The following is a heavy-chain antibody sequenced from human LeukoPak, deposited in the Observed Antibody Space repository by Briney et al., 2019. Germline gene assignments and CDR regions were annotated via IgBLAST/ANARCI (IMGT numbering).Heavy chain of an antibody. CDR2: MNPNNGNT. D-gene: IGHD2-21*02. Sequence: ASVKVSCKASGYTFTNYDINWVRQATGQGLEWTGRMNPNNGNTGYVEKFQGRITMTRNTSITTAYMELSSLTSEDTAVYYCARDRGDNENWFDPWGQGTLVTVSS. CDR1: GYTFTNYD. V-gene: IGHV1-8*02. J-gene: IGHJ5*02. CDR3: ARDRGDNENWFDP.